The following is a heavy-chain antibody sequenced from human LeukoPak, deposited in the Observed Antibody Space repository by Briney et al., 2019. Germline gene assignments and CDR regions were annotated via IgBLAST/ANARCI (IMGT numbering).Heavy chain of an antibody. CDR1: EFTFSSYG. D-gene: IGHD1-26*01. V-gene: IGHV3-23*01. CDR3: AKDREVGATWGNFFDY. Sequence: GGSLRLSCAASEFTFSSYGMSWVRQAPGKGLEWVSAISGSGGSTLYADSVKGRFTISRDSFKNTLYLQMNSLRAEDTAVYYCAKDREVGATWGNFFDYWGQGTLVTVSS. CDR2: ISGSGGST. J-gene: IGHJ4*02.